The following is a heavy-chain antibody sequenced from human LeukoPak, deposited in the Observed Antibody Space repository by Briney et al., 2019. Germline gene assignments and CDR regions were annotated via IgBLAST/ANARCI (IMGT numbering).Heavy chain of an antibody. CDR1: GASISSSDSY. CDR2: IYRRGCT. CDR3: ARHVQDLGIKV. J-gene: IGHJ6*02. Sequence: SETLSLTCTVSGASISSSDSYWSWIRPPPGKGLEWIGSIYRRGCTSYNPSLKSRVTVSEDMSKNHFSLGLSSVTAADTAVYYCARHVQDLGIKVWGQGTTVTVSS. V-gene: IGHV4-39*01.